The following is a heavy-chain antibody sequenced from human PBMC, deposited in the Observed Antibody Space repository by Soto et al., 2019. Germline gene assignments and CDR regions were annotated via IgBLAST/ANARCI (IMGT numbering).Heavy chain of an antibody. V-gene: IGHV3-21*01. CDR2: ITGTSAFT. D-gene: IGHD3-16*01. CDR3: ARDNLAFQGAFDL. CDR1: GFIFIDFQ. J-gene: IGHJ4*02. Sequence: PWGSLRLSCAASGFIFIDFQINCVRHSPGGGLEWLSSITGTSAFTHYADSIEGRFTISRDNPNNLLFLQMDNLRPEDTAVYYCARDNLAFQGAFDLWGQGTLVTVSS.